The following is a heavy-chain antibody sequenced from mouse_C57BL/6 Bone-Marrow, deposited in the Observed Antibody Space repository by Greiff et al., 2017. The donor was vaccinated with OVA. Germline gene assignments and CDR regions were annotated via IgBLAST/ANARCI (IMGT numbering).Heavy chain of an antibody. V-gene: IGHV1-50*01. CDR3: ALPLPGFAY. Sequence: QVQLKQSGAELVKPGASVKLSCKASGYTFTSYWMQWVKQRPGQGLEWIGEIDPSDSYTNYNQKFKGKATLTVDTSSSTAYMQLSSLTSEDSAVYYCALPLPGFAYWGQGTLVTVSA. D-gene: IGHD2-10*01. J-gene: IGHJ3*01. CDR2: IDPSDSYT. CDR1: GYTFTSYW.